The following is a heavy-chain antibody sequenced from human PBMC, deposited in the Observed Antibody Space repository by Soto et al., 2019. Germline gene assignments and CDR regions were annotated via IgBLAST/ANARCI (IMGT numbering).Heavy chain of an antibody. J-gene: IGHJ5*02. CDR1: GGTFSSYA. Sequence: SVKVSCKASGGTFSSYAISWVRQAPGQGLEWMGGIIPIFGTANYAQKFQGRVTITADESTSTAYMELSSLRSEDTAVYYCARDTVRAPGRTNWFDPWGQGTLVTVSS. V-gene: IGHV1-69*13. CDR3: ARDTVRAPGRTNWFDP. CDR2: IIPIFGTA. D-gene: IGHD4-17*01.